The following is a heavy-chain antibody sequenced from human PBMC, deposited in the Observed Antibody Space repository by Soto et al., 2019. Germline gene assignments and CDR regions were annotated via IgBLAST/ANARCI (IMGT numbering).Heavy chain of an antibody. CDR3: AKYYKGASASVYY. CDR2: ISGSGGST. J-gene: IGHJ4*02. V-gene: IGHV3-23*01. CDR1: GFTFSSYA. D-gene: IGHD3-10*01. Sequence: GRSLRLSCAASGFTFSSYAMSWVRQGPGKGLEWVSAISGSGGSTYYAASVKGRFTISRDNSKNSLYLQMNSLRAEDTAVYYCAKYYKGASASVYYWGQGTLVTVSS.